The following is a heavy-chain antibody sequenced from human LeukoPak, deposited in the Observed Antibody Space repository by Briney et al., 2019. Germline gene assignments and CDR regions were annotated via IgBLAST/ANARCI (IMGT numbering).Heavy chain of an antibody. CDR2: IRSKAYGGTT. V-gene: IGHV3-49*04. Sequence: GGSLRLSCTASGFTFGDYAMSWVRQAPGKGLEWVGFIRSKAYGGTTEYAASVKGRFTISRDDSKSIAYLQMNSLKTEDTAVYYCTRGALYCSSTSCQDYWGQGTLVTVSS. D-gene: IGHD2-2*01. CDR3: TRGALYCSSTSCQDY. J-gene: IGHJ4*02. CDR1: GFTFGDYA.